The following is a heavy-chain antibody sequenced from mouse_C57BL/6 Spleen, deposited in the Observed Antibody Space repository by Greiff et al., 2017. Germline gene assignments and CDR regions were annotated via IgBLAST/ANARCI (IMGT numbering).Heavy chain of an antibody. D-gene: IGHD3-2*02. CDR2: IDPSDSYT. CDR3: ARGGQLRLNDFDY. J-gene: IGHJ2*01. V-gene: IGHV1-50*01. CDR1: GFTFTSYW. Sequence: QVQLQQPGAELVKPGASVKLSCTASGFTFTSYWMQWVKQRPGQGLEWIGEIDPSDSYTNYNQKFQGKATLTADTSSSTAYMQLSSLTSEDSAVYYCARGGQLRLNDFDYWGKGTTLTVSS.